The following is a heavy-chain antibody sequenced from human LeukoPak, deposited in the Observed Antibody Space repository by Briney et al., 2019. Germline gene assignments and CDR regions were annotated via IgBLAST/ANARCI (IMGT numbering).Heavy chain of an antibody. CDR3: ARDRDYSNNDAFDI. CDR1: GGSISSGDYY. J-gene: IGHJ3*02. CDR2: IYYSGST. Sequence: PSETLSLTCTVSGGSISSGDYYWSWIRQPPGKGLEWIGYIYYSGSTYYNPSLKSRVIISVDTSKNQFSLKLSSVTAAETAVYYCARDRDYSNNDAFDIWGQGTMVT. V-gene: IGHV4-30-4*08. D-gene: IGHD4-11*01.